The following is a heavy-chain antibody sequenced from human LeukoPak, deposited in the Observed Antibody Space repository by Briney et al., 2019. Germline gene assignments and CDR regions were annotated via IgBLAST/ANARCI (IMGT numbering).Heavy chain of an antibody. CDR3: ARNTSAGVDY. CDR1: GYTLTSYG. Sequence: ASVKVSCKATGYTLTSYGLSWVRQAPGQGLEWMGWITPYNGYAKYAQKFHGRVTMTTDTSTSTAYMELRSLRSDDTAVYYCARNTSAGVDYWGQGTLVTVSS. CDR2: ITPYNGYA. J-gene: IGHJ4*02. D-gene: IGHD6-19*01. V-gene: IGHV1-18*01.